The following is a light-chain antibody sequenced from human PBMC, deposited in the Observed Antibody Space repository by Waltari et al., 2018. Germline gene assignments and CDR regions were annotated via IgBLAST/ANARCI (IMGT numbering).Light chain of an antibody. CDR2: DVS. J-gene: IGLJ3*02. Sequence: QSALTQPASVSGSPGQSITISCTGTSSDVGDYNYVSWYQQHPGKAPKLMIYDVSNRHSGVSNRFSGSKSGNTASLTISGLQAEDEADYYCSSYTSSSTLLFGGGTKLTVL. V-gene: IGLV2-14*03. CDR1: SSDVGDYNY. CDR3: SSYTSSSTLL.